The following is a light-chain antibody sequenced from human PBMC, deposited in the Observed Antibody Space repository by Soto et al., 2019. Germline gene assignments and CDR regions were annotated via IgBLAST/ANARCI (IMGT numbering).Light chain of an antibody. CDR1: SGSVSTSYF. CDR2: NTN. CDR3: LLFMSSATWV. Sequence: QAVVTQAPSISVSPGGTVTLTCGLSSGSVSTSYFPSWYQQTPGQAPRTLIYNTNTRSSGVPDRFSGSILGGKAALTVTGAQADDESHYFCLLFMSSATWVFGGGTKLTVL. V-gene: IGLV8-61*01. J-gene: IGLJ3*02.